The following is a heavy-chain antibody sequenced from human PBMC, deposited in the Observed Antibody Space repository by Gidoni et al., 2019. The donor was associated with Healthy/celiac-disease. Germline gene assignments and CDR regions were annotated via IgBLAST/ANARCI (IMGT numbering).Heavy chain of an antibody. V-gene: IGHV4-34*01. CDR1: GGSFSGYY. CDR3: ARPREDRYYFDY. Sequence: QVQLQQWGAGLLKPSETLSLTCAVYGGSFSGYYWSWIRQPPGKGLEWIGEINHSGSTNYNPSLKSRVTISVDTSKNQFSLKLSSVTAADTAVYYCARPREDRYYFDYWGQGTLVTVSS. J-gene: IGHJ4*02. CDR2: INHSGST.